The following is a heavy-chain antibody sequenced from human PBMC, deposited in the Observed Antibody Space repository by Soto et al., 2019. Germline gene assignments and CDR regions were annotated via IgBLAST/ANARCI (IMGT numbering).Heavy chain of an antibody. CDR3: ARELSGSVHYDY. D-gene: IGHD3-10*01. CDR1: GFSFSDYF. Sequence: LRLSCTASGFSFSDYFMTWIRQAPGKGLEWVSHISDNGRTIYYGDSVKGRFTISRDNAKNSLYLQMNSLRAEDTAVYYCARELSGSVHYDYWGQGTLVTVSS. J-gene: IGHJ4*02. CDR2: ISDNGRTI. V-gene: IGHV3-11*01.